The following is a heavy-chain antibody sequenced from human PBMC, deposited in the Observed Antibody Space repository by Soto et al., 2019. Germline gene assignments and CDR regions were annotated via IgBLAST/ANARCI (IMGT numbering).Heavy chain of an antibody. J-gene: IGHJ4*02. Sequence: PGGSLRLSCAAAGFIVSTSHISWVRQAPGKGLEWVALISYDGSNKYYADSVKGRFTISRDNSKNTLYLQMNSLRAEDTAVYYCARDKRDLRFLEWSYYFDYWGQGTLVTVSS. CDR2: ISYDGSNK. CDR1: GFIVSTSH. CDR3: ARDKRDLRFLEWSYYFDY. V-gene: IGHV3-30-3*01. D-gene: IGHD3-3*01.